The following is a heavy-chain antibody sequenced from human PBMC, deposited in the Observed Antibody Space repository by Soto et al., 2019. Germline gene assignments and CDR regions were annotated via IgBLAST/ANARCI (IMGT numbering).Heavy chain of an antibody. CDR1: GFTFSDYY. Sequence: GGSLRLSCAASGFTFSDYYMNWVRQAPGKGLEWVSSISSSSTIYYADSVKGRFTISRDNAKNSLYLQMNSLRAEDTAVYYCERDPPTPGIVVVPAATLPNWFDPWGQGTLVTVSS. V-gene: IGHV3-11*04. D-gene: IGHD2-2*01. CDR3: ERDPPTPGIVVVPAATLPNWFDP. J-gene: IGHJ5*02. CDR2: ISSSSTI.